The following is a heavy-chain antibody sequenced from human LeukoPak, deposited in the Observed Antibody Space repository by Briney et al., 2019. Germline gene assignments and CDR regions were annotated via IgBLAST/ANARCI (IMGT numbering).Heavy chain of an antibody. D-gene: IGHD3-10*01. CDR3: ARGRVRGAIDY. CDR1: GFTFSSYD. CDR2: IGIAGDT. Sequence: GGSLRLSCAASGFTFSSYDMHWVRQATGKGLEWVSAIGIAGDTYYPGSVKGRFTISRENAKNSLYLQMNSLRAGDTAVYYCARGRVRGAIDYWGQGTLVTVSS. V-gene: IGHV3-13*01. J-gene: IGHJ4*02.